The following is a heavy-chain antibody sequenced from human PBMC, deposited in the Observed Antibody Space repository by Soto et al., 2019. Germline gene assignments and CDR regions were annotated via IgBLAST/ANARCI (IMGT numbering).Heavy chain of an antibody. CDR3: AHSRCGGDCLQSYSSHYYYGMDV. Sequence: SGPTRVNPTQTLTLTCTFSGFSLSTGGVGVGWIRQPPGEALEWLALIYWDNDKRYSPSLKSRLTITKDASKNQVVLTMTNMDPVDTATYYCAHSRCGGDCLQSYSSHYYYGMDVWGQGT. D-gene: IGHD2-21*02. CDR1: GFSLSTGGVG. J-gene: IGHJ6*02. V-gene: IGHV2-5*02. CDR2: IYWDNDK.